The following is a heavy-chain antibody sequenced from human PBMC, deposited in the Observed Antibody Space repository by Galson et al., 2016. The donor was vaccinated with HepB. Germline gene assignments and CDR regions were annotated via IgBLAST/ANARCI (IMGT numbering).Heavy chain of an antibody. Sequence: SLRLSCAASGFTFTSYALSWARQAPGRGLEWVSTLNGSGRKTYYADSVKGRFTISRDNSKNTLFLQTNSLRVEDTAVYYCAKSFVKKDFWSYYLADAFDIRGQGTTVTVST. CDR1: GFTFTSYA. D-gene: IGHD3-3*01. V-gene: IGHV3-23*01. CDR3: AKSFVKKDFWSYYLADAFDI. CDR2: LNGSGRKT. J-gene: IGHJ3*02.